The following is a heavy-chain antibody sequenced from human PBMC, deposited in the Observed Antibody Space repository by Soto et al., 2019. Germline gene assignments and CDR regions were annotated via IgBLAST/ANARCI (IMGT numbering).Heavy chain of an antibody. CDR1: GFTFSTYA. J-gene: IGHJ3*02. CDR3: ARPRGYGVFDAYDI. CDR2: ISCSGDST. Sequence: GGSLRLSCAASGFTFSTYAMSWVRQAPGKGLEWVSAISCSGDSTYSADSVRGRFTISRDNSINTLYLQMNNLGYEDTAVYYCARPRGYGVFDAYDIWGQGTMVTVSS. D-gene: IGHD4-17*01. V-gene: IGHV3-23*01.